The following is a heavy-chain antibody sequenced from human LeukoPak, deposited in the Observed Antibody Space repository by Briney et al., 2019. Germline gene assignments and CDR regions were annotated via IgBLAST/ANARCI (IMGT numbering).Heavy chain of an antibody. CDR3: AKDLGGYSGYPKQGVDY. CDR1: GGSFSGYY. D-gene: IGHD5-12*01. J-gene: IGHJ4*02. V-gene: IGHV4-34*01. Sequence: SETLSLTCAVYGGSFSGYYWSWIRQPPGKGLEWIGEINHSGSTNYNPSLKSRVTISVDTSKNQFSLKLSSVTAADTAVYYCAKDLGGYSGYPKQGVDYWGQGTLVTVSS. CDR2: INHSGST.